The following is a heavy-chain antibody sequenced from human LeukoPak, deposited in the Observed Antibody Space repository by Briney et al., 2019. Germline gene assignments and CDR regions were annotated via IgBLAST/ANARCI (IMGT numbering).Heavy chain of an antibody. V-gene: IGHV3-66*01. CDR1: GFTVSSNY. CDR2: IYSGGST. CDR3: SRGGNQYYFDY. D-gene: IGHD3-10*01. J-gene: IGHJ4*02. Sequence: PGGSLRLSCAASGFTVSSNYMSWVRQAPGKGLEWVSVIYSGGSTHYADSVKGRFTISRDNSKNTLYLQMNSLRVEDTAVYYCSRGGNQYYFDYWGQGTLVTVSS.